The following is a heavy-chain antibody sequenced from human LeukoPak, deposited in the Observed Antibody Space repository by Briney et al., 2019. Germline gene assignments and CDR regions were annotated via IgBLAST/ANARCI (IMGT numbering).Heavy chain of an antibody. CDR3: ARQLSAYNMGGDPFNY. CDR2: IIPISGTS. V-gene: IGHV1-69*06. CDR1: GGTFSTFA. J-gene: IGHJ4*02. Sequence: SVKVSCKASGGTFSTFAINWLRQAPGQGLEWMGGIIPISGTSKTTQKFQDRVTISADKFTSTVFMDLSSLRSEDTAAYYCARQLSAYNMGGDPFNYWGQGTLVTVSS. D-gene: IGHD3-16*02.